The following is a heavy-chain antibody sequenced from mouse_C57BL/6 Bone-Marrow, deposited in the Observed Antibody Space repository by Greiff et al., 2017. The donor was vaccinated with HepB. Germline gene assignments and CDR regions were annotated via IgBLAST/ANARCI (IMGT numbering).Heavy chain of an antibody. CDR3: ARGTAQAFDY. Sequence: QVQLQQPGAELVKPGASVKLSCKASGYTFTSYWMQWVKQRPGQGLEWIGEIDPSDSYTNYNQKFKGKATLTVDTSSSTAYMQLSSLTSEDSAVYYCARGTAQAFDYGGQGTTLTVSS. J-gene: IGHJ2*01. D-gene: IGHD3-2*02. CDR1: GYTFTSYW. CDR2: IDPSDSYT. V-gene: IGHV1-50*01.